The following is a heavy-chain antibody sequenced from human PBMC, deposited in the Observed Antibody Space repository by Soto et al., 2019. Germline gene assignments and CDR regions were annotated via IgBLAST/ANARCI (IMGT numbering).Heavy chain of an antibody. CDR1: GYSFTSHW. D-gene: IGHD6-6*01. V-gene: IGHV5-51*01. Sequence: RGESLKISCKGSGYSFTSHWIGWVRQMPGNGLEWMGILWPSDSDTRYSPSFQGQVTISVDRSITTAYLQRRSLKASDTAIYYCVRRTSEAFDIWGQGTMVTVSS. J-gene: IGHJ3*02. CDR3: VRRTSEAFDI. CDR2: LWPSDSDT.